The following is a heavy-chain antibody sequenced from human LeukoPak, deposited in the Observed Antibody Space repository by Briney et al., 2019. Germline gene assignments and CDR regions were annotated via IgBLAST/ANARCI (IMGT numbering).Heavy chain of an antibody. V-gene: IGHV3-74*01. Sequence: PGGSLRLSCAASGFTFSNYWMHWVRQAPGKGLVWVSRIKSDGTYTTYADSVKGRFTISGDNAKNSLYLQMNSLRDDDTALYYCARDHIWAFDIWGQGTMVTVSS. CDR3: ARDHIWAFDI. CDR2: IKSDGTYT. D-gene: IGHD2-21*01. CDR1: GFTFSNYW. J-gene: IGHJ3*02.